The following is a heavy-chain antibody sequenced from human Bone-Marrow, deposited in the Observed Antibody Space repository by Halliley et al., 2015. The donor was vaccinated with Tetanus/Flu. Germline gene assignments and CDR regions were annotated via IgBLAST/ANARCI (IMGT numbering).Heavy chain of an antibody. V-gene: IGHV3-23*05. CDR2: IDSTSGT. CDR1: GFTFSTYG. CDR3: ALRTFS. J-gene: IGHJ5*01. Sequence: AASGFTFSTYGMTWVRQAPGKGLEWVSLIDSTSGTYYAASVKGRFTISRDNSKSTLYLQMNSLRADDTAVYYCALRTFSW.